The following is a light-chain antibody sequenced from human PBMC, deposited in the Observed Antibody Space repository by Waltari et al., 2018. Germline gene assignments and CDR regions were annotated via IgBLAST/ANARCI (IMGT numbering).Light chain of an antibody. J-gene: IGKJ1*01. Sequence: EIVLTQSPGTLSLSPGERATLSCRASQSVSSSLAWYQQKPGQAPRLLIYDASTRATGIPDRFSGSGSGTDFSLTISRLEPEDFAVYYCQKYVSLPATFGQGTKVEIK. V-gene: IGKV3-20*01. CDR2: DAS. CDR1: QSVSSS. CDR3: QKYVSLPAT.